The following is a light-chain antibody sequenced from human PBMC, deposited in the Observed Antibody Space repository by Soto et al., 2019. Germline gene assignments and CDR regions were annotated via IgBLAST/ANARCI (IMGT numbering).Light chain of an antibody. Sequence: EIVLTQSPATLSAFPGDRVTLSCRASQALNTRLAWYQHKPGQAPRLLIYLTSNRAAGVPARFSAWGSETDFTLTISDVEPEDFAVYYCQQYGTSPTTFGQGTKVEIK. CDR2: LTS. CDR3: QQYGTSPTT. CDR1: QALNTR. J-gene: IGKJ1*01. V-gene: IGKV3D-11*03.